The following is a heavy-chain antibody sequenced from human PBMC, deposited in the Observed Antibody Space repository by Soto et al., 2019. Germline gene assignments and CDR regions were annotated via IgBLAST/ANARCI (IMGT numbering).Heavy chain of an antibody. V-gene: IGHV4-34*01. D-gene: IGHD6-13*01. Sequence: SETLSLTCAVYGGSFSGYYWSWIRQPPGKGLEWIGEINHSGSTNYNPSLKSRVTISVDTSKNQFSLKLSSVTAADTAVYYCARGSIAAAGGLYYYYYYVMDVWGQGTTVTVSS. J-gene: IGHJ6*02. CDR2: INHSGST. CDR3: ARGSIAAAGGLYYYYYYVMDV. CDR1: GGSFSGYY.